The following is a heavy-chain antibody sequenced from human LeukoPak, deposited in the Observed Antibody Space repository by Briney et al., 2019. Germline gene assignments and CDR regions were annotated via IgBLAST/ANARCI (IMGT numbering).Heavy chain of an antibody. Sequence: ASVKVSCKASGYTFTSYAMNWVRQAPGQGLEWMGWISAYNGNTNYAQKLQGRVTMTTDTSTSTAYMELRSLRSDDTAVYYCARRALRYFDWLLSSSFLVDYWGQGTLVTVSS. V-gene: IGHV1-18*01. CDR2: ISAYNGNT. CDR1: GYTFTSYA. D-gene: IGHD3-9*01. J-gene: IGHJ4*02. CDR3: ARRALRYFDWLLSSSFLVDY.